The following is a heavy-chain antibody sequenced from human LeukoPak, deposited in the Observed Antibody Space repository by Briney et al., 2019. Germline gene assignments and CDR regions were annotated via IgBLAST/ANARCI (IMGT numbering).Heavy chain of an antibody. D-gene: IGHD2-2*01. CDR3: VKGGYCSSSSCHLLPYDY. V-gene: IGHV3-30*02. J-gene: IGHJ4*02. Sequence: GGSLRLSCGASGFTFSSYGMHWVRQAPGKGLEWVSFIQYDGSNQYYADSVKGRFTISRDNSRNIFYLQMNSLRAEDTAVYYCVKGGYCSSSSCHLLPYDYWGQGTLLTVSA. CDR2: IQYDGSNQ. CDR1: GFTFSSYG.